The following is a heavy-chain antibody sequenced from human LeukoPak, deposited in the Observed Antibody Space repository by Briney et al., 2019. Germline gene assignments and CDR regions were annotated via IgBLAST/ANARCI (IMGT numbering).Heavy chain of an antibody. CDR3: TSHPGIAAES. J-gene: IGHJ5*02. Sequence: GGSLRLSCAASGFTFSSYAMHWVRQAPGKGLEYVSAISSNGGSTYYANSVKGRFTISRDNSKNTLYLQMGSLRAEDMAVYYCTSHPGIAAESWGQGTLVTVSS. CDR2: ISSNGGST. V-gene: IGHV3-64*01. CDR1: GFTFSSYA. D-gene: IGHD6-13*01.